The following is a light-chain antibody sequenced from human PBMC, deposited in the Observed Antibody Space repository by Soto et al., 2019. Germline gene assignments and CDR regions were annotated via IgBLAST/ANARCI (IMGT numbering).Light chain of an antibody. V-gene: IGLV2-8*01. Sequence: QSVLTQPPSASGSPGQSVTISCTGTSSDVGGYNYVSWYQQHPGKAPKLMIYEVSKRPSGVPARFSGSKSGNTASLTVSGLQAEDEADYYCSSYAGSNPHVVFGGGTKLTVL. CDR2: EVS. J-gene: IGLJ2*01. CDR1: SSDVGGYNY. CDR3: SSYAGSNPHVV.